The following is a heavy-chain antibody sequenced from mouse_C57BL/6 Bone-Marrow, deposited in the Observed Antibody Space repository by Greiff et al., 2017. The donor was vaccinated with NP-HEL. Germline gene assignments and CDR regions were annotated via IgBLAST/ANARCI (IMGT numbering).Heavy chain of an antibody. V-gene: IGHV1-81*01. CDR1: GYTFTSYG. CDR3: ARLGRVPYYAMDY. D-gene: IGHD4-1*01. CDR2: IYPRSGNT. J-gene: IGHJ4*01. Sequence: QVQLQQSGAELARPGASVKLSCKASGYTFTSYGISWVKQRTGQGLEWIGEIYPRSGNTYYNEKFKGKATLTADKSSSTANMELRSLTSEDSAVYFCARLGRVPYYAMDYWGQGTSVTVSS.